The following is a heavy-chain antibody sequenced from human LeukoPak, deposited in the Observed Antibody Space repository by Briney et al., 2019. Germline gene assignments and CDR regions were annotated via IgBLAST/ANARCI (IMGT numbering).Heavy chain of an antibody. Sequence: SETLSLTCTVSGGSISSPYFWARIRQPPGKGLEWIGSIYYTGTTYYKPSLKSRVTISLDTSNNQLSLRLSSVTAADTAMYYCANTDPGAYRHWFDPWGQGTLVTVAS. CDR2: IYYTGTT. D-gene: IGHD2-2*02. CDR1: GGSISSPYF. J-gene: IGHJ5*02. CDR3: ANTDPGAYRHWFDP. V-gene: IGHV4-39*07.